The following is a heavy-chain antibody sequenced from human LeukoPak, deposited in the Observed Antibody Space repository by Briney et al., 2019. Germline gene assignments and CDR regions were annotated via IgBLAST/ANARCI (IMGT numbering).Heavy chain of an antibody. D-gene: IGHD6-19*01. J-gene: IGHJ4*02. CDR3: AREPGIAVAGHGDY. CDR2: IVGRNGDP. V-gene: IGHV3-23*01. Sequence: GGSLRLSCAASGFTVTTYGVAWVRQAPGKGLEWVSTIVGRNGDPYYTDSVKGRFTISRDNSKNTVYLQMNSLRGDDTAVYYCAREPGIAVAGHGDYWGQGTLVTVSS. CDR1: GFTVTTYG.